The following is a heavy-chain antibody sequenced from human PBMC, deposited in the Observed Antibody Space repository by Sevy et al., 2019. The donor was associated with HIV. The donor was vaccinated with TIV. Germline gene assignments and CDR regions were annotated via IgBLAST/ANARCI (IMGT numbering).Heavy chain of an antibody. CDR1: GYNIKNYA. D-gene: IGHD5-18*01. J-gene: IGHJ4*02. V-gene: IGHV7-4-1*02. CDR2: INTNTGNP. CDR3: ASPFLYSNAPEADY. Sequence: ASVKVSCKASGYNIKNYAINWVRQAPGQGLEWMGWINTNTGNPTYAQAFKGRFDFSLDTSVSTAYLQITSLEAEDTAIYFCASPFLYSNAPEADYWGQGTLVTVSS.